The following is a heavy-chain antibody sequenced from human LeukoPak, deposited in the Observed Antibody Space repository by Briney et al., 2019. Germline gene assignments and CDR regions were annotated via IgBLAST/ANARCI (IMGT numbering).Heavy chain of an antibody. V-gene: IGHV4-59*01. Sequence: SETLSLTCTVSGGSISSYYWSWIRQPPGKGVEWIGYIYYSGSTNYNPSLKSRVTISVDTSKNQFSLKLSSVTAADTAVYYCARGRVRYYYDSSGYYYPDYYYYGMDVWGQGTTVTVSS. CDR1: GGSISSYY. J-gene: IGHJ6*02. CDR3: ARGRVRYYYDSSGYYYPDYYYYGMDV. CDR2: IYYSGST. D-gene: IGHD3-22*01.